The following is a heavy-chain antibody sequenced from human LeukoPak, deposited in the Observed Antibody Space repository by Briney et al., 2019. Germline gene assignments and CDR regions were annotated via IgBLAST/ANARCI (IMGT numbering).Heavy chain of an antibody. CDR1: GFTFSSYG. D-gene: IGHD3-10*01. CDR2: IAYDGSNK. V-gene: IGHV3-30*18. J-gene: IGHJ4*02. Sequence: GGSLRLSCAASGFTFSSYGMHWVRQAPGKGLEWVAVIAYDGSNKYYADSVKGRFTISRDNSKNTLYLQMNSLRAEDTAVYYCAKDRYGSGSYYYTPHFDYWGQGTLVTVSS. CDR3: AKDRYGSGSYYYTPHFDY.